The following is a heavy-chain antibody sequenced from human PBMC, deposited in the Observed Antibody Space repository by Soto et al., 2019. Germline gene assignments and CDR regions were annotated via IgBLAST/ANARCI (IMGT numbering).Heavy chain of an antibody. V-gene: IGHV4-59*06. CDR2: IYYNGDT. Sequence: GNSSETLSRKCNVSGGSISRKYWSWIRQHPGKGLEWIGYIYYNGDTYYNPSLKSRVSISIDTSKNQFSLRLTSVTAADTAVYYCARSHRDNWGSPDYFDYWGQGTLVTVSS. CDR1: GGSISRKY. J-gene: IGHJ4*02. CDR3: ARSHRDNWGSPDYFDY. D-gene: IGHD7-27*01.